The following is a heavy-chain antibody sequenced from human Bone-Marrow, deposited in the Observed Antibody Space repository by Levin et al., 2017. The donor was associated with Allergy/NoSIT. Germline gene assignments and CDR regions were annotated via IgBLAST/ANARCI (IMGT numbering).Heavy chain of an antibody. J-gene: IGHJ4*02. Sequence: GGSLRLSCAASGFTFSSYSMNWVRQAPGKGLEWVSSISSSSSYIYYADSVKGRFTTSRDNAKNSLYLQMNSLRAEDTAVYYCAGVILWRARDGGYFDYWGQGTLVTVSS. V-gene: IGHV3-21*01. CDR1: GFTFSSYS. CDR3: AGVILWRARDGGYFDY. CDR2: ISSSSSYI. D-gene: IGHD6-6*01.